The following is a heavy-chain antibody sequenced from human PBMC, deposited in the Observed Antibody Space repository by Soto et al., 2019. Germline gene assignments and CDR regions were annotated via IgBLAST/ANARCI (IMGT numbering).Heavy chain of an antibody. V-gene: IGHV1-58*01. CDR1: GFTFTSSA. CDR3: AAAGQWLVLDFDY. Sequence: SVKVSCKASGFTFTSSAVQWVRQARGQRLEWIGWIVVGSGNTNYAQKFQERATITRDMSTSTAYMELSSLRSEDTAVYYCAAAGQWLVLDFDYWGQGTLVTVSS. D-gene: IGHD6-19*01. J-gene: IGHJ4*02. CDR2: IVVGSGNT.